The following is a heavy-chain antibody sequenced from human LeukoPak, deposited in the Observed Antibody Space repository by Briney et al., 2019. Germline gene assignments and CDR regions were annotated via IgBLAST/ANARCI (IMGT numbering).Heavy chain of an antibody. V-gene: IGHV3-23*01. D-gene: IGHD3-3*01. J-gene: IGHJ4*02. CDR1: GFTFSSYA. Sequence: GGSLRLSCAASGFTFSSYAMSWVRQAPGKGLEWVSGVSGSGGYTYYADSVKGRFTISRDNSKNTLYLQMNSLRAEDTAIYYCAKDPYYDFWSGYYYFDYWGQGTLVTVSS. CDR3: AKDPYYDFWSGYYYFDY. CDR2: VSGSGGYT.